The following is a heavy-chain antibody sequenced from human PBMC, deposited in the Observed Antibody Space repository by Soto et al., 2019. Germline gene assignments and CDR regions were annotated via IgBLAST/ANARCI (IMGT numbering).Heavy chain of an antibody. CDR3: ARDLGATIYYYYYGMDV. CDR1: GFDASVNL. V-gene: IGHV3-11*01. D-gene: IGHD3-16*01. CDR2: ISSSGHTM. J-gene: IGHJ6*02. Sequence: GGSLRLSCAASGFDASVNLMNWVRQAPGKGLQWISYISSSGHTMYYADSVKGRFTISRDNAKNSLFLQMNSLRAEDTAVYYCARDLGATIYYYYYGMDVWGQGTTVTVSS.